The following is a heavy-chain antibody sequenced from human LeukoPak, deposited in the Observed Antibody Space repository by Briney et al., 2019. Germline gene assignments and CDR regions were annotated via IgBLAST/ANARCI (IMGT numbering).Heavy chain of an antibody. CDR1: GFTFSDNY. D-gene: IGHD1-26*01. J-gene: IGHJ6*03. V-gene: IGHV3-11*04. CDR2: ISSSGSI. CDR3: ARDPYSGSYGDYYYYYMDV. Sequence: GGSLRLSCAASGFTFSDNYMSWLRQAPGKGLEWVSYISSSGSIYYADSVKGRFTISRDNAKNSLYLQMNSLRDEDTAVYYCARDPYSGSYGDYYYYYMDVWGKGTTVTISS.